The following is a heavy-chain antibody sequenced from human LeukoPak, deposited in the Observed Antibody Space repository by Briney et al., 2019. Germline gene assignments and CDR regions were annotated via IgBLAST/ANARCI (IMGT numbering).Heavy chain of an antibody. CDR2: ISSSSSYI. D-gene: IGHD3-22*01. CDR3: ARNRYSDSSRYLNY. CDR1: GFTFSSYS. V-gene: IGHV3-21*01. J-gene: IGHJ4*02. Sequence: GGSLRLSCAASGFTFSSYSMNWVRQAPGKGLEWVSFISSSSSYIYYADSVKGRFTISRDNAKNSLYLQMNSLRAEDTAVYYCARNRYSDSSRYLNYWGQGTLVTVSS.